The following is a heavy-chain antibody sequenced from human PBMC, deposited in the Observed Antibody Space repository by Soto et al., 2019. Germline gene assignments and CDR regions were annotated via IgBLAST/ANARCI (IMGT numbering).Heavy chain of an antibody. Sequence: EVQLLESGGGLVQPGGSLRLSCAASGFTFSSYAMSWVRQAPGKGLEWVSAISGSGGSTYYADSVKGRFTISRDNSKNTLYLQMNSLRAEDTAVYYCATRGYGVVVPAARLFDYYMDVWGKGTTVTVSS. D-gene: IGHD2-2*01. V-gene: IGHV3-23*01. J-gene: IGHJ6*03. CDR1: GFTFSSYA. CDR2: ISGSGGST. CDR3: ATRGYGVVVPAARLFDYYMDV.